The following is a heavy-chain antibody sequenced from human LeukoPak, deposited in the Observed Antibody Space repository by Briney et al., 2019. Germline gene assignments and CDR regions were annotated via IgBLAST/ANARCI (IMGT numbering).Heavy chain of an antibody. CDR3: AREGVYYDSSGYSITSGFDY. J-gene: IGHJ4*02. D-gene: IGHD3-22*01. Sequence: PGRSLRHSCAASGITFSSYAMHWVRQAPGKGLEWVAVISYDGSNKYYADSVKGRFTISRDNSKNTLYLQMNSLRAEDTAVYYCAREGVYYDSSGYSITSGFDYWGQGTLVTVSS. CDR1: GITFSSYA. CDR2: ISYDGSNK. V-gene: IGHV3-30-3*01.